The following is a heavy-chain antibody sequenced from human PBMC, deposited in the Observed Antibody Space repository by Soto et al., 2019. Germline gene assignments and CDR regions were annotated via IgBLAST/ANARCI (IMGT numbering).Heavy chain of an antibody. CDR2: IYSHGNT. Sequence: SETLSLTCAVSGGTISSRTYSWGWIRQPPGKSLEWIGTIYSHGNTYYNPSLKSRVTISVDTSKNQFSLKLSSVTAADTAVYYCARRYCISTSCYREYYFDYWGQGTLVTVSS. D-gene: IGHD2-2*01. J-gene: IGHJ4*02. V-gene: IGHV4-39*01. CDR1: GGTISSRTYS. CDR3: ARRYCISTSCYREYYFDY.